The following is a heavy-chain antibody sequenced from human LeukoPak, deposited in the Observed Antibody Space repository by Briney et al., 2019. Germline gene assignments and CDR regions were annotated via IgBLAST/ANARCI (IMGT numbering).Heavy chain of an antibody. CDR3: ARVGEEYYDFWSGYPHDAFDI. Sequence: SETLSLTCTVSGGSISSYYWSWIWQPAGKGLEWIGRIYTSGSTNYNPSLKSRVTMSVDTSKNQFSLKLSSVTAADTAVYYCARVGEEYYDFWSGYPHDAFDIWGQGTMVTVSS. CDR1: GGSISSYY. V-gene: IGHV4-4*07. J-gene: IGHJ3*02. CDR2: IYTSGST. D-gene: IGHD3-3*01.